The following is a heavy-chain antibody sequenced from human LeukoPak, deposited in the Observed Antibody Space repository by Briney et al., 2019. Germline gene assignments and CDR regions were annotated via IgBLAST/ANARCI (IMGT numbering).Heavy chain of an antibody. CDR1: GFTFSSYW. Sequence: GGSLRLSCAASGFTFSSYWMSWVRQAPGKGLEWVANIKQDGSEKYYVDSVKGRFTISRDKAKNSLYLQMNSLRAEDTAVYYCARDREDIVVVPAAKLGYYYYMDVWGKGTTVTVSS. J-gene: IGHJ6*03. V-gene: IGHV3-7*01. D-gene: IGHD2-2*01. CDR2: IKQDGSEK. CDR3: ARDREDIVVVPAAKLGYYYYMDV.